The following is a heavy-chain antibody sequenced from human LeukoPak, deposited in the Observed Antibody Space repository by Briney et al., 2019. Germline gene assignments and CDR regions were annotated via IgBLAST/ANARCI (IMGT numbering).Heavy chain of an antibody. J-gene: IGHJ4*02. CDR3: ARDGQSYPNYYGSGSYDY. CDR2: ISYDGSNK. Sequence: PGGSLRLSCAASGFTFSSYAMHWVRQAPGKGLEWVAVISYDGSNKYYADSVKGRFTISRDNSKNTLYLQMNSLRAEDTAVYYCARDGQSYPNYYGSGSYDYWGQGTLVTVSS. CDR1: GFTFSSYA. V-gene: IGHV3-30-3*01. D-gene: IGHD3-10*01.